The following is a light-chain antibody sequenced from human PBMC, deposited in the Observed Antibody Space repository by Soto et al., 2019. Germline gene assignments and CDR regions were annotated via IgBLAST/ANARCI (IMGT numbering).Light chain of an antibody. CDR2: DAS. CDR3: QQYNSYALLT. J-gene: IGKJ4*01. Sequence: DIQMTQSPSTLSASVGDRVTITCRASQSISSWLAWYQQKPGKAPKLLIYDASSLESGVPLRFSGSGSGTEFTLTISSLQPYDFATYYCQQYNSYALLTFGGGTKVEIK. V-gene: IGKV1-5*01. CDR1: QSISSW.